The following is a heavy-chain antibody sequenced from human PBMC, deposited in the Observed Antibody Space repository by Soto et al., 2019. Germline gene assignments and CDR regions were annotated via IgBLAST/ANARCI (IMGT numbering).Heavy chain of an antibody. Sequence: GGSLRLSCSASGFTFSSYAMHWVRQAPGKGLEYVSAISSNGGSTYYADSVKGRFTISRDNSKNTLYLQMSSLRAEDTAVYYCVKDQPTGTHGGYSGYDLGRGGCAFDIWGQGTMVTVSS. CDR3: VKDQPTGTHGGYSGYDLGRGGCAFDI. V-gene: IGHV3-64D*06. J-gene: IGHJ3*02. D-gene: IGHD5-12*01. CDR2: ISSNGGST. CDR1: GFTFSSYA.